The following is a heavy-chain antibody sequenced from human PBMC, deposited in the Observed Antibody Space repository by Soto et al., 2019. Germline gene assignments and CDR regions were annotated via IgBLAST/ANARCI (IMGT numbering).Heavy chain of an antibody. V-gene: IGHV3-23*01. Sequence: EVQLLESGGGLVEPGGSLRLSCAGSGFIFNTYAMSWVRQAPGKGLGWVSGTSGGGLAHYADSVRGRFTISRDNSKNTLYLQMNSLKGEDTAVYYCAKDRDIVRGWFDPWGQGTPVTVSS. D-gene: IGHD2-15*01. CDR3: AKDRDIVRGWFDP. CDR1: GFIFNTYA. J-gene: IGHJ5*02. CDR2: TSGGGLA.